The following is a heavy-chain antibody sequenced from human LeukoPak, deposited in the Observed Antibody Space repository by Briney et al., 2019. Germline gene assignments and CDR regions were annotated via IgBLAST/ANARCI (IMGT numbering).Heavy chain of an antibody. V-gene: IGHV4-4*07. CDR1: GGSISGYY. J-gene: IGHJ4*02. CDR2: VYTTGST. D-gene: IGHD3-10*01. Sequence: SETLSLTCSVSGGSISGYYWSWIRHPAGEGLELIGHVYTTGSTNYNPSLKSRVTVSVDTSKNQFSLKLRTVTAADTAVYYCARCSYDSGNYRLDYWGQGILVTVSS. CDR3: ARCSYDSGNYRLDY.